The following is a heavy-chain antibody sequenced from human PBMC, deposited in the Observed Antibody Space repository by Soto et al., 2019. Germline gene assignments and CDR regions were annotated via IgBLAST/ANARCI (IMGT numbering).Heavy chain of an antibody. CDR1: GFSVRSKY. Sequence: PGGSLRLSCAASGFSVRSKYMSWVRQAPGKGLEWVSVIYSGGSTYYADSVKGRFIISRDDSKNTLHLQMNSLSAEDTAFYYCASPPDDNFWSGYYPTWGQGTLVTVSS. CDR2: IYSGGST. D-gene: IGHD3-3*01. V-gene: IGHV3-66*01. J-gene: IGHJ5*02. CDR3: ASPPDDNFWSGYYPT.